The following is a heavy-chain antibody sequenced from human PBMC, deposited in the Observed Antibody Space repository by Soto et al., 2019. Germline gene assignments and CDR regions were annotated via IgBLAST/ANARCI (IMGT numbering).Heavy chain of an antibody. J-gene: IGHJ4*02. Sequence: EVQLLESGGGLAQPGGSLRLSCAASGFTFSSYAMSWVRQAPGKGLEWVSAISGSGGSTYYADSVKGQFTISRDNSKNTLYLQMNSLRAEDTAVYYCAKSGVVVITTNFDYWGQGTLVTVSS. D-gene: IGHD3-22*01. CDR1: GFTFSSYA. V-gene: IGHV3-23*01. CDR2: ISGSGGST. CDR3: AKSGVVVITTNFDY.